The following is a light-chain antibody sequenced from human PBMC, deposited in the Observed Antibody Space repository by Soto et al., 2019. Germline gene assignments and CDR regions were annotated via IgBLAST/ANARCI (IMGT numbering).Light chain of an antibody. V-gene: IGKV1-5*03. CDR3: QQYNSYSLIT. J-gene: IGKJ5*01. CDR2: KAS. CDR1: QSISSW. Sequence: DIQMTQSPSTLSASLGDRVTITCRASQSISSWLAWYQQKPGKAPKLLIYKASSLESGVPSRFSGSGSGTEFTLTISSLQPDDFATYYCQQYNSYSLITFGQGTRLEIK.